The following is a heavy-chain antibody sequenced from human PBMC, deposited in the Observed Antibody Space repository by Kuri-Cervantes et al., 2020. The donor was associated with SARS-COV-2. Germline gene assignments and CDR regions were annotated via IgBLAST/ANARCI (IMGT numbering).Heavy chain of an antibody. CDR2: IYHSGST. CDR3: ARPAAAPTEPDAFDI. J-gene: IGHJ3*02. CDR1: GYSISSGYY. Sequence: ESLKISCAVSGYSISSGYYWGWIRQPPGKGLEWIGSIYHSGSTYYNPPLKSRVTISVDTSKNQFSLKLSSVTAADTAVYYCARPAAAPTEPDAFDIWGQGTMVTVSS. D-gene: IGHD6-13*01. V-gene: IGHV4-38-2*01.